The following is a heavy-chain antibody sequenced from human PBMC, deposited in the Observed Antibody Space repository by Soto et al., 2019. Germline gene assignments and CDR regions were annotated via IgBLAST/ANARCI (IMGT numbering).Heavy chain of an antibody. Sequence: ASVKVSCKASEYTFTSYTMHWVRQAPGRRLEWMGWINGGNGNTKYSQKFQGRVTITRDTSASTAYMELSSLRSDDTAVYYCARELQGLYYFDYWGQGTLVTVSS. V-gene: IGHV1-3*01. CDR3: ARELQGLYYFDY. J-gene: IGHJ4*02. D-gene: IGHD4-4*01. CDR1: EYTFTSYT. CDR2: INGGNGNT.